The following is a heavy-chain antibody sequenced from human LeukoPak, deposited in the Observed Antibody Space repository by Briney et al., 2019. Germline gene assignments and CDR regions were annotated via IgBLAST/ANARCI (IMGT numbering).Heavy chain of an antibody. CDR1: GGSISSGDYY. J-gene: IGHJ5*02. D-gene: IGHD4-11*01. CDR3: ARYSTATVTTQDWFDP. Sequence: NPSQTLSLTCTVSGGSISSGDYYWSWTRQPPGKGLEWIGYLYYSGSTYYNPSLKSRVTISVDTSKTQFSLKLSSVTAADTAVYYCARYSTATVTTQDWFDPWGQGTLVTVSS. CDR2: LYYSGST. V-gene: IGHV4-30-4*08.